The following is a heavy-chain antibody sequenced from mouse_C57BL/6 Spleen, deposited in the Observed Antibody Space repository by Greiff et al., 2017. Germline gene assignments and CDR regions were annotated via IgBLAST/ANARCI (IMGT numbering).Heavy chain of an antibody. CDR2: IDPSDSYT. D-gene: IGHD2-3*01. J-gene: IGHJ1*03. CDR1: GYTFTSYW. Sequence: QVQLQQPGAELVKPGASVKLSCKASGYTFTSYWMQWVKQRPGQGLEWIGEIDPSDSYTNYNQKFKGKATLTVDTSSSTAYMQLSSLTSEDSAVYYCARGRWLLREYFDVWGTGTTVTVSS. V-gene: IGHV1-50*01. CDR3: ARGRWLLREYFDV.